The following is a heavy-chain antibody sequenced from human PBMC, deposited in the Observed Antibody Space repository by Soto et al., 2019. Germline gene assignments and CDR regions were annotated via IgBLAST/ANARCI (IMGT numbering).Heavy chain of an antibody. J-gene: IGHJ4*02. V-gene: IGHV3-23*01. Sequence: GGSLRLSCAASGFTFSSYAMSWVRQAPGKGLEWVSAISGSGGSTYYADSVKGRFTISRDNSKNTLYLQMNSLRAEDTAVYYCAKSNYYDSSAGNDYRGQGTLVTVSS. CDR3: AKSNYYDSSAGNDY. CDR1: GFTFSSYA. D-gene: IGHD3-22*01. CDR2: ISGSGGST.